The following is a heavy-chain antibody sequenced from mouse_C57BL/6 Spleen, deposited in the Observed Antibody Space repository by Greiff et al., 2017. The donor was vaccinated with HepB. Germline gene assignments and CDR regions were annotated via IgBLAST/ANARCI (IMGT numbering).Heavy chain of an antibody. Sequence: EVQVVESGGGLVQPKGSLKLSCAASGFTFNTYAMHWVRQAPGKGLEWVARIRSKSSNYATYYADSVKDRFTISRDDSQSMLYLQMNNLKTEDTAMYYCVRDSWLYYGNYDAMDYWGQGTSVTVSS. CDR1: GFTFNTYA. CDR3: VRDSWLYYGNYDAMDY. V-gene: IGHV10-3*01. D-gene: IGHD2-1*01. J-gene: IGHJ4*01. CDR2: IRSKSSNYAT.